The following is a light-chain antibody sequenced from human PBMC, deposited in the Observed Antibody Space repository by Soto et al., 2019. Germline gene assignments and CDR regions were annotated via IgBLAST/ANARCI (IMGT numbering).Light chain of an antibody. V-gene: IGKV3-15*01. CDR3: QHYYNWPLT. CDR2: GAS. J-gene: IGKJ4*01. CDR1: QSISNA. Sequence: EIVMTHSPATLSVSPGEKATLSCRASQSISNALAWYQQQPGQAPRLLIHGASTRATGIPARFSGRGSGTEFTLTISSLQSEDFAVYYCQHYYNWPLTFGGGTKVDIK.